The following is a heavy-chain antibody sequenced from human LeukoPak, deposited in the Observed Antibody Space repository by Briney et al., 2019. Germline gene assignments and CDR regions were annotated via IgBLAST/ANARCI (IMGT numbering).Heavy chain of an antibody. CDR3: ARGNSYGYLYYYYYMDV. CDR2: IYYSGST. V-gene: IGHV4-39*01. Sequence: PSETLSLTCTVSGGSISSSSYYWGWIRQPPGKGLEWIGSIYYSGSTYYNPSLKSRVTISVDTSKNQFSLKLSSVTAADTAVYYCARGNSYGYLYYYYYMDVWGKGTTVTISS. J-gene: IGHJ6*03. CDR1: GGSISSSSYY. D-gene: IGHD5-18*01.